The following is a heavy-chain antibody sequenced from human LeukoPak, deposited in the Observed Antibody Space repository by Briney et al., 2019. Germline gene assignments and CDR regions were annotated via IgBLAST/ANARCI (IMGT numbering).Heavy chain of an antibody. CDR3: ATVPDAPPGYCSGGSCGRWFDR. J-gene: IGHJ5*02. CDR1: GYTLTELS. Sequence: ASVKVSCKVSGYTLTELSMHWLLQAPGKGLGWMGGFDPEDVERIYAQKFQGRVTMTEATSTDTAYMELSSLRSEDTAVYYCATVPDAPPGYCSGGSCGRWFDRWGEGTLVTVSS. D-gene: IGHD2-15*01. V-gene: IGHV1-24*01. CDR2: FDPEDVER.